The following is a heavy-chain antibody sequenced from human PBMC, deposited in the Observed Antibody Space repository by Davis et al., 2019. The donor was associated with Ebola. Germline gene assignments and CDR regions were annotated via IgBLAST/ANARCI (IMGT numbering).Heavy chain of an antibody. Sequence: PGGSLRLSCAASGFTFSSYWMSWVRQAPGKGLEWVANIKQDGSEKYYVDSVKGRFTISRDNAKNSLYLQMNSLRAEDTAVYYCARDMVEMADGDYYYGMDVWGQGTTVTVSS. CDR2: IKQDGSEK. D-gene: IGHD5-24*01. J-gene: IGHJ6*02. CDR3: ARDMVEMADGDYYYGMDV. V-gene: IGHV3-7*01. CDR1: GFTFSSYW.